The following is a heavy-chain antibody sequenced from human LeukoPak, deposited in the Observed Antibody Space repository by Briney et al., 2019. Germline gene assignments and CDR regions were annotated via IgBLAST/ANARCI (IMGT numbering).Heavy chain of an antibody. CDR3: AKVLYDSSGYYDAFDI. V-gene: IGHV3-9*01. D-gene: IGHD3-22*01. CDR1: GFTLSSYW. Sequence: SGGSLRLSCAASGFTLSSYWMSWVRQAPGKGLEWVSGISWNSGSIGYADSVKGRFTISRDNAKNSLYLQMNSLRAEDTALYYCAKVLYDSSGYYDAFDIWGQGTMVTVSS. CDR2: ISWNSGSI. J-gene: IGHJ3*02.